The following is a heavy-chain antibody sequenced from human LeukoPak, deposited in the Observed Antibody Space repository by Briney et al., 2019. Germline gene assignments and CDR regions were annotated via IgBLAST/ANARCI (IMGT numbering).Heavy chain of an antibody. CDR1: GYTFTGYY. Sequence: ASEKVSCKASGYTFTGYYMHWVRQAPGQGLEWMGWINPNSGGTNYAQKFQGRVTMTRDTSISTAYMELSRLRSDDTAVYYCARVGIVATTLGNFDYWGQGTLVTVSS. J-gene: IGHJ4*02. CDR2: INPNSGGT. V-gene: IGHV1-2*02. CDR3: ARVGIVATTLGNFDY. D-gene: IGHD5-12*01.